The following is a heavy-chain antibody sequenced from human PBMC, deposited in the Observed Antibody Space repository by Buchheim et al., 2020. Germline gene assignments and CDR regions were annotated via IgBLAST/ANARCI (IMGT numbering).Heavy chain of an antibody. CDR2: ISYDGSNK. J-gene: IGHJ6*02. CDR3: SSSFYYYYGMDV. CDR1: GFTFSSYA. V-gene: IGHV3-30-3*01. Sequence: QVQLVESGGGVVQPGRPLRLSCAASGFTFSSYAMHWVRQAPGKGLEWVAVISYDGSNKYYADSVKGRLTISRDNSKNTLYLQMNSLRAEDTAVYYSSSSFYYYYGMDVWGQGTT.